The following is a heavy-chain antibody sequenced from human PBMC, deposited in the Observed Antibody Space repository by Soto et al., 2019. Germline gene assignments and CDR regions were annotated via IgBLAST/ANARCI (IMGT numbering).Heavy chain of an antibody. J-gene: IGHJ6*02. CDR2: IKQDGSEK. V-gene: IGHV3-7*05. Sequence: EGSLRLSCAASGFTFSSYWMSWVRQAPGKGLEWVANIKQDGSEKYYVDSVKGRFTISRDNAKNSLYLQMNSLRAEDTAVYYCARDSGYYYYGMDVWGQGTTVTVSS. CDR3: ARDSGYYYYGMDV. CDR1: GFTFSSYW.